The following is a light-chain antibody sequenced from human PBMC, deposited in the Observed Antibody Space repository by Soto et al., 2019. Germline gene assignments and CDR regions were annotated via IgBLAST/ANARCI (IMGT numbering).Light chain of an antibody. J-gene: IGKJ4*01. CDR3: QQRSDWPT. V-gene: IGKV3-11*01. Sequence: IVLTQSPATLSLSPGERATLSCRASQSVSSYLAWYQQKGGQAPRLLIYDASSRATGIPARFSGSGSGTDFTLTLSSLEPEDFAVYYCQQRSDWPTFGGGTKVEIK. CDR1: QSVSSY. CDR2: DAS.